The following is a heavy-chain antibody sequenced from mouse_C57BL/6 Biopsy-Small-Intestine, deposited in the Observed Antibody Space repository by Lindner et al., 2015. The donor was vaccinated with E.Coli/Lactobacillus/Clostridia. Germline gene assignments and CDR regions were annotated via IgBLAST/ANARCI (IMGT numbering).Heavy chain of an antibody. J-gene: IGHJ3*01. Sequence: VQLQESGPELVKPGASVKLSCKASGYTFTSYDINWVKQRPGQGLEWIGWIYPRDGSTKYNEKFKGKATLTVDTSSSTAYMDLHSLTSEDSAVYFCARSRDGYPFAYWGQGTLVTVSA. CDR1: GYTFTSYD. V-gene: IGHV1-85*01. D-gene: IGHD2-3*01. CDR2: IYPRDGST. CDR3: ARSRDGYPFAY.